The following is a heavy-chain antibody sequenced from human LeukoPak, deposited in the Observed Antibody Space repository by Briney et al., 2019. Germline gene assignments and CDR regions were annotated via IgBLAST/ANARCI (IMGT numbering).Heavy chain of an antibody. CDR3: AKDLRGPGGYSYGYDY. Sequence: GGSLRLSCAASGFTFSSYAMSWVRQAPGKGLEWVSAISGSGGSTYYADSVKGRFTISRDNSKNTLYLQMNSLRAEDTAAYYCAKDLRGPGGYSYGYDYWGQGTLVTVSS. J-gene: IGHJ4*02. D-gene: IGHD5-18*01. CDR1: GFTFSSYA. V-gene: IGHV3-23*01. CDR2: ISGSGGST.